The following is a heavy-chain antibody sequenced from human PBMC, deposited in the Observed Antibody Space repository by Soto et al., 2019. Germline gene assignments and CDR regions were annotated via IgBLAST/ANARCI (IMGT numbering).Heavy chain of an antibody. CDR2: ISSSGSTI. CDR1: GFTFSDYY. Sequence: GGSLRLSCAASGFTFSDYYMSWIRQAPGKGLEWVSYISSSGSTIYYADSVKGRFTISRDNAKNSLYLQMNSLRAEDTAVYYCAREDRGYSYGYRSDPYYYYMDVWGKGTTVTVSS. CDR3: AREDRGYSYGYRSDPYYYYMDV. D-gene: IGHD5-18*01. J-gene: IGHJ6*03. V-gene: IGHV3-11*01.